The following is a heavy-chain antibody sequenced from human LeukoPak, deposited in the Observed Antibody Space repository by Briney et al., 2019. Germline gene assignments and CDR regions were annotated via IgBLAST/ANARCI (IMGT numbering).Heavy chain of an antibody. CDR3: VKQRPPFTVTTHFDY. J-gene: IGHJ4*02. Sequence: GGSLRLSCAASGFTFSSYAMSWVRQAPGKGLEWVSAISGSGGSTYYADSVKGRFTISRDNSKNTLYLQMNSLRAEDTAVYYCVKQRPPFTVTTHFDYWGQGTLVTVSS. CDR2: ISGSGGST. D-gene: IGHD4-11*01. CDR1: GFTFSSYA. V-gene: IGHV3-23*01.